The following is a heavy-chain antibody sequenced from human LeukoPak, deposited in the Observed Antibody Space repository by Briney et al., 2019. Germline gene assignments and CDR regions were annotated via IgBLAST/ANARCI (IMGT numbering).Heavy chain of an antibody. J-gene: IGHJ6*03. D-gene: IGHD5-18*01. CDR3: AREDVDTANYYYYYMDV. CDR2: ISSSSSYI. V-gene: IGHV3-21*04. Sequence: GGSLRLSCAASGFTFSSYNMNWVRQAPGKGLEWVSSISSSSSYIYYADSVKGRFTISRDNAKNSLYLQMNSLRAEDTAVYYCAREDVDTANYYYYYMDVWGKGTTVTISS. CDR1: GFTFSSYN.